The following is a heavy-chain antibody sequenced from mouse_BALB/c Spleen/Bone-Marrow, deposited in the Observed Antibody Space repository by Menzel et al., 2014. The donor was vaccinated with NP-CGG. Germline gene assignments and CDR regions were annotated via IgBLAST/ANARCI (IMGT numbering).Heavy chain of an antibody. J-gene: IGHJ3*01. D-gene: IGHD1-1*01. CDR2: IDPYDSET. V-gene: IGHV1-74*04. CDR3: AYGSSFGFAY. Sequence: VQLQESGAELVRPGASVKLSCRTSGYTFTGYWMNWVKQRPEQGLVWIGRIDPYDSETHYNQKFKVKAILTVDKSSSTAYMQLSSLTSEDSAVYYCAYGSSFGFAYWGQGTLVTVSA. CDR1: GYTFTGYW.